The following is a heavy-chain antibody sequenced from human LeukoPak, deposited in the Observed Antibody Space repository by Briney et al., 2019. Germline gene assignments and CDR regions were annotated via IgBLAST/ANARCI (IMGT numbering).Heavy chain of an antibody. CDR3: ARGFYYDSSETVWK. D-gene: IGHD3-22*01. Sequence: PGGSLRLSCAASGFTFTNAWMHWVRQAPGKGLQWVAVISYDGTSEDYADSVKGRFSISRDNPKHTLYLQMNSLRTEDTAVYYCARGFYYDSSETVWKWGQGTLVTVSS. CDR1: GFTFTNAW. CDR2: ISYDGTSE. J-gene: IGHJ4*02. V-gene: IGHV3-30*03.